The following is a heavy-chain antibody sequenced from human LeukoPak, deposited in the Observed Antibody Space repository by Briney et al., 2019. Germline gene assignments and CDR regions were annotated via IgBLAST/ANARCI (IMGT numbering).Heavy chain of an antibody. Sequence: PSETLSLTCTVSGGSISRSNNYWGWIRQPPGKGLEWIGSIYYSGSTYYNPSLKSRVTISVDTSKNQFSLKLSSVTAADTAVYYCASSPGDDILTGYPGVFDYWGQGTLVTVPS. CDR2: IYYSGST. CDR1: GGSISRSNNY. D-gene: IGHD3-9*01. CDR3: ASSPGDDILTGYPGVFDY. J-gene: IGHJ4*02. V-gene: IGHV4-39*07.